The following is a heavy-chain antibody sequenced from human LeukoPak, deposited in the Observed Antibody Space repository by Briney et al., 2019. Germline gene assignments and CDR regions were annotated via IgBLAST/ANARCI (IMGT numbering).Heavy chain of an antibody. CDR2: IVGSGYST. V-gene: IGHV3-23*01. Sequence: PGGSLRLSCAAPGFTFGSYAMTWVRQAPGKGLDWVSAIVGSGYSTYYAASVKGRFTISRDNSTNTVYLQMDSLRAEDTAAYFCVRGRHYFDYRGQGALVTVSS. D-gene: IGHD5-24*01. CDR3: VRGRHYFDY. CDR1: GFTFGSYA. J-gene: IGHJ4*02.